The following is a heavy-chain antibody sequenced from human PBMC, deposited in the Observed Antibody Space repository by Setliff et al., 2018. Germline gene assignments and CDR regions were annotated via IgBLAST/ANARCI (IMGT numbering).Heavy chain of an antibody. CDR3: ARSLAARIYYFDY. CDR2: INAGNGNT. J-gene: IGHJ4*02. Sequence: ASVKVSCKASGYTFTSYAMHWVRQAPGQRLEWMGWINAGNGNTKYSQKFQGRVTITRDTSASTAYMELSRLRSDDTAVYYCARSLAARIYYFDYWGQGTLVTVSS. V-gene: IGHV1-3*01. CDR1: GYTFTSYA. D-gene: IGHD6-6*01.